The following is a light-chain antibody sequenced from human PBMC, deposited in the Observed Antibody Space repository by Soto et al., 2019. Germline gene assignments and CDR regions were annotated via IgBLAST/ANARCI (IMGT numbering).Light chain of an antibody. CDR3: HQHGRSPPGLP. CDR2: GAS. J-gene: IGKJ3*01. V-gene: IGKV3-20*01. Sequence: EIVLTQSPGTLSLSPGERATLSCRASQSVSSSYLAWYQQKPGQAPRLLIYGASSRATGIPDRFSGSGSGTDFTLNISRLEPDDFALYYCHQHGRSPPGLPFGPGT. CDR1: QSVSSSY.